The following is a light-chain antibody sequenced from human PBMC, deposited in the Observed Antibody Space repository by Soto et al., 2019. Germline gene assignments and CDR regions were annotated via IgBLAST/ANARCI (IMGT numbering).Light chain of an antibody. CDR3: QQFNRYGIT. V-gene: IGKV1-13*02. CDR2: DAS. Sequence: IQMTQSPSTLPASVGDRVTITCRASQGISSALAWYQQRPGRVPKLLIYDASSLESGVPSRFSGSGSGTDFTLTISSLQPEDFATYYCQQFNRYGITFGQGTRLEI. CDR1: QGISSA. J-gene: IGKJ5*01.